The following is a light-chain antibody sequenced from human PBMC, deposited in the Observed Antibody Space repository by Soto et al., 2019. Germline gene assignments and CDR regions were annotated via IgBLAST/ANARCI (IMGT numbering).Light chain of an antibody. CDR1: QSVSSSY. V-gene: IGKV3-20*01. CDR3: QQYGSSLIYT. J-gene: IGKJ2*01. Sequence: EIVLTQSPGTLSLSPGERATLSCRASQSVSSSYIAWYQQKPGQAPRLLIYGASSRATGIPDRFSGSGSGTDFTLTISRLEPEDFAVYYCQQYGSSLIYTFGQGTKLEIK. CDR2: GAS.